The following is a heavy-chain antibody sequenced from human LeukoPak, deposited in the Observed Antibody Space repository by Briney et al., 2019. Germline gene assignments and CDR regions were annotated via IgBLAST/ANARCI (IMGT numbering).Heavy chain of an antibody. CDR1: GGSFSGYY. V-gene: IGHV4-34*01. CDR3: ARGLVVVTAWVDD. Sequence: PSETLSLACAVYGGSFSGYYWSWIRQPPGKGLEWIGEINHSGSTNYNPSLKSRVTISVDTSKNQFSLKLSSVTAADTAVYYCARGLVVVTAWVDDWGQGTLVTVSS. CDR2: INHSGST. D-gene: IGHD2-21*02. J-gene: IGHJ4*02.